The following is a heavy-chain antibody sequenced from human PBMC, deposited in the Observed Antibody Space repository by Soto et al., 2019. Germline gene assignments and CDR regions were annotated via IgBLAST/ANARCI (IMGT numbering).Heavy chain of an antibody. CDR1: GGSISSSNW. CDR2: IYHSGST. V-gene: IGHV4-4*02. Sequence: QVQLQESGPGLVKPSWTLSLTCAVSGGSISSSNWWSWVRQPPGKGLEWIGEIYHSGSTNYNPSLNSRVTISVDKSKNQFSLKLCAVTAAHTAVYYCARDASGSPLLWYYGMDVWGRGTTVTVSS. D-gene: IGHD1-26*01. J-gene: IGHJ6*02. CDR3: ARDASGSPLLWYYGMDV.